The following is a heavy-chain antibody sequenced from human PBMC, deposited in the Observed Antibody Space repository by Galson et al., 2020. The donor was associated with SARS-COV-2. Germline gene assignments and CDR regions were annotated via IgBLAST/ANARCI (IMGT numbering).Heavy chain of an antibody. CDR1: GFTFSSYS. V-gene: IGHV3-21*01. Sequence: GGSLRLSCAASGFTFSSYSMNWVRQAPGKGLEWVSSISSSSSYIYYADSVKGRFTISRDNAKNSLYLQMNSLRAEDTAVYYCATLPEGAGYYDFWSGYYRETYFDYWGQGTLVTVSS. J-gene: IGHJ4*02. D-gene: IGHD3-3*01. CDR3: ATLPEGAGYYDFWSGYYRETYFDY. CDR2: ISSSSSYI.